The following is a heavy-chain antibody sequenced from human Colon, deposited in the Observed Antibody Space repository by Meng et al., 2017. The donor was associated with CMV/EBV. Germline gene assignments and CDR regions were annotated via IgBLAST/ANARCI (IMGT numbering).Heavy chain of an antibody. Sequence: LTCATSGSTFSNYGMHWVRRAPFKGLEWVAFILYDGNIKYYADSVKGRFTVSRDNSKNMLYLQMNSLRAEDTAEYYCAKENCGSTSCYLGPTYYYYGLDVWGQGTTVTVSS. CDR2: ILYDGNIK. CDR1: GSTFSNYG. J-gene: IGHJ6*02. CDR3: AKENCGSTSCYLGPTYYYYGLDV. V-gene: IGHV3-30*02. D-gene: IGHD2-2*01.